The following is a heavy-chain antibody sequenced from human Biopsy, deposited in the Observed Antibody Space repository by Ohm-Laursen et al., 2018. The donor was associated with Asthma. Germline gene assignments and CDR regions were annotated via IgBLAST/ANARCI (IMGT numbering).Heavy chain of an antibody. CDR1: GGSFSGYY. D-gene: IGHD1-1*01. CDR2: ISSSGSTI. CDR3: VRDGTDDAFDI. V-gene: IGHV3-11*04. Sequence: GTLSLTCAVYGGSFSGYYWSWIRQAPGKGLEWVSYISSSGSTIYYADSVKGRFTISRDNAKNSLYLQMNSLRAEDTAVYYCVRDGTDDAFDIWGQGTVVSVSS. J-gene: IGHJ3*02.